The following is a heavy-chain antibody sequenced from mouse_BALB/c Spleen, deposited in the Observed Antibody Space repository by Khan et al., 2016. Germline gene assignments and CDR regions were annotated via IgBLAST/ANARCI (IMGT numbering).Heavy chain of an antibody. V-gene: IGHV2-2*02. CDR2: IWTGGNT. D-gene: IGHD4-1*02. CDR1: GFSLTRYG. Sequence: QVPLKPSGPGLVQPSQSLSITCTVSGFSLTRYGVHWVRQSPGKGLEWLGVIWTGGNTDYNAAFISRLSISKDNSKSQVFFKMNRLQVNDTAIYYCASTGSYALDYWGQGTSVTVSS. CDR3: ASTGSYALDY. J-gene: IGHJ4*01.